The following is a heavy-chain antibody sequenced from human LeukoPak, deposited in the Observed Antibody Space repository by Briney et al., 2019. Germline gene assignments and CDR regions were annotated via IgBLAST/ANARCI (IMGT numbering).Heavy chain of an antibody. CDR2: IYYSGST. J-gene: IGHJ1*01. Sequence: PSETLSLTCTVSGGSISSYYWSWIRQPPGKGLEWFGYIYYSGSTNYNPSLKSRVTISVDTSKNQFSLKLSAVTAADTAVYYCARGGFVGYSGYDWEEYFQHWGRGTLVTVSS. V-gene: IGHV4-59*01. D-gene: IGHD5-12*01. CDR3: ARGGFVGYSGYDWEEYFQH. CDR1: GGSISSYY.